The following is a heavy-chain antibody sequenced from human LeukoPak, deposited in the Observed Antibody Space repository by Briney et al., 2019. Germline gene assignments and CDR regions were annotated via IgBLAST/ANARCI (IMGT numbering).Heavy chain of an antibody. J-gene: IGHJ4*02. V-gene: IGHV3-30*18. Sequence: PGRSLRLPCAASGFTFSNYGMHGVRQAPGKGRDGVAVISYDGSNKYYADSVKDRFTISRDNSKNTLYLQMNSLRAEDTAVYYCAKDSGVIRYFDWLSPGGYFDYWGQGTLVTVSS. CDR3: AKDSGVIRYFDWLSPGGYFDY. CDR2: ISYDGSNK. D-gene: IGHD3-9*01. CDR1: GFTFSNYG.